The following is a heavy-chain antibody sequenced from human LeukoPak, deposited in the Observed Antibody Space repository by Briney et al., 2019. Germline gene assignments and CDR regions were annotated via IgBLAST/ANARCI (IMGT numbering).Heavy chain of an antibody. CDR1: GASINSHY. V-gene: IGHV4-59*11. CDR2: ISYSGST. CDR3: ARSYYDFWSGDYYYYMDV. D-gene: IGHD3-3*01. J-gene: IGHJ6*03. Sequence: SETLSLTCTVSGASINSHYWSWIRQPPGKGLEWIGYISYSGSTNYNPSLKSRVTISVDTSKSQFSLKLTSVTAADTAVYYCARSYYDFWSGDYYYYMDVWGKGTTVTVSS.